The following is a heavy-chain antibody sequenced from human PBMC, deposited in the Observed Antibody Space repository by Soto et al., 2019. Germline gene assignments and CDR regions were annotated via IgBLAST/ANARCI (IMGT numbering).Heavy chain of an antibody. CDR3: VKDASGRSSSRSPRFDY. D-gene: IGHD6-13*01. Sequence: EVQLVESGGGLVQPGGSLRLSCSASGFTFSSYAMHWFRQAPGKGLEYVSAISSNGGSTYYADSVKGRFTISRDNSKNTLYLQMSSLRAEDTAVYYCVKDASGRSSSRSPRFDYLGQGTLVTVSS. CDR2: ISSNGGST. V-gene: IGHV3-64D*08. CDR1: GFTFSSYA. J-gene: IGHJ4*02.